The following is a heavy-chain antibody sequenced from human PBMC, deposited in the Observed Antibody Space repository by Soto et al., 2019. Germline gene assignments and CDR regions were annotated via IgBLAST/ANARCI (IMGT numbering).Heavy chain of an antibody. D-gene: IGHD5-12*01. V-gene: IGHV1-2*04. CDR1: GYTFTGYY. CDR3: ARNAVRLGRDGYNYGAY. J-gene: IGHJ4*02. CDR2: INPNSGGT. Sequence: QVPLVQSGAEVKKPGASVKVSCKASGYTFTGYYMHWVRQAPGQGLEWMGWINPNSGGTNYAQKFQGWVTMTRDTSISTAYMELSRLRSDDTAVYYCARNAVRLGRDGYNYGAYWGQGTLVTVSS.